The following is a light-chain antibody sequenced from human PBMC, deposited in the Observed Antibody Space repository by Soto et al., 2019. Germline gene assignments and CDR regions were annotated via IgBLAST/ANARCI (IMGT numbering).Light chain of an antibody. Sequence: DIQMTQSPSSLSASVGDRVTMACRASHSISTYLNWYQQKPGKAPKLLIFAASTLQSGVPSRFSGSGSGTEFTLTISSLEPEDFATYYCQQSYSTPRTFGQGTKLEIK. V-gene: IGKV1-39*01. CDR1: HSISTY. CDR3: QQSYSTPRT. CDR2: AAS. J-gene: IGKJ2*01.